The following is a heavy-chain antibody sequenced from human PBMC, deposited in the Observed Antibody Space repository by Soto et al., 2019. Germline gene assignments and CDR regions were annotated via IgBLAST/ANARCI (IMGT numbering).Heavy chain of an antibody. CDR3: AREKGYISGPKIFDS. CDR2: IYYSGCS. CDR1: GGSVSSGDYF. J-gene: IGHJ4*02. D-gene: IGHD5-12*01. Sequence: SETLSLTCTVSGGSVSSGDYFWSWIRQPPGMGLAGFEYIYYSGCSYYMPTIKSRVTMSVDASKNQFSLRLSSVPAADSAMYSRAREKGYISGPKIFDSWGQGTLVTVSS. V-gene: IGHV4-30-4*01.